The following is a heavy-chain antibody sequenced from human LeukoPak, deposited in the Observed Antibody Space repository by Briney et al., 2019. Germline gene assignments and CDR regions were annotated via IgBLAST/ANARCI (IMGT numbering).Heavy chain of an antibody. CDR1: GFTFSNAW. V-gene: IGHV3-15*01. CDR2: IKSKTDGGTT. J-gene: IGHJ4*02. CDR3: TTRNPDIVLVPAPPDH. D-gene: IGHD2-2*01. Sequence: GGSLRLSCVASGFTFSNAWMTWVRQAPGKGLEWVGRIKSKTDGGTTDYAAPVKGRFTISRDDSKKMLYLQMNSLKTEDTAVYYCTTRNPDIVLVPAPPDHWGQGTLVTVSS.